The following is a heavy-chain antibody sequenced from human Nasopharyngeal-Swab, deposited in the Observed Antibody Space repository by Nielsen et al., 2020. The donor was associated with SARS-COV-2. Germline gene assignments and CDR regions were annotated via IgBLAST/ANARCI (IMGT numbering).Heavy chain of an antibody. D-gene: IGHD2-2*01. CDR2: ISYDGSNK. Sequence: WIRQPPGKGLEWVAVISYDGSNKYYADSVKGRFTISRDNFKNTLYLQMNSLRAEDTAVYYCAKGGLFYCSSTSCYGFDYWGQGTLVTVSS. J-gene: IGHJ4*02. V-gene: IGHV3-30*18. CDR3: AKGGLFYCSSTSCYGFDY.